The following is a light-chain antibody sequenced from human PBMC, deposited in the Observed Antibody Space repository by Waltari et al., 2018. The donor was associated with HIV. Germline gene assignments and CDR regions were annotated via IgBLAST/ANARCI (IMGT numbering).Light chain of an antibody. V-gene: IGLV2-14*03. CDR1: ASALCAYNF. CDR3: STHTGNDTLA. J-gene: IGLJ2*01. Sequence: QSALTQPASVSGSPGQSVPISCTAPASALCAYNFFSWYQQHPANVPKVIIYRVTSRPSGVPPRFSGSKSGNTASLTISGLRAEDESLYYCSTHTGNDTLAFGGGTKLTVL. CDR2: RVT.